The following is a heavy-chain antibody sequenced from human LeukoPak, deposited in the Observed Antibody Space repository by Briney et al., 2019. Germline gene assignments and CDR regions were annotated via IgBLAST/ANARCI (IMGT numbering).Heavy chain of an antibody. CDR2: IYYSGST. J-gene: IGHJ4*02. Sequence: PSETLSLTCAVYGGSFSGYYWSWIRQPPGKGLEGIGYIYYSGSTNYNPSLKSRVTISVDTSKNQFSLKLSSVTAADTAVYYCARDRYSSSWLDYWGQGTLVTVSS. D-gene: IGHD6-13*01. V-gene: IGHV4-59*01. CDR1: GGSFSGYY. CDR3: ARDRYSSSWLDY.